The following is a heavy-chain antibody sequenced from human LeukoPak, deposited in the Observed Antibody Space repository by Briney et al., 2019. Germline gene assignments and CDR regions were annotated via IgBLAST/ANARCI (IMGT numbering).Heavy chain of an antibody. CDR2: IYYSGST. Sequence: SETLSLTCTVSGGSISSGDYSWSWIRQPPGKGLEWIGYIYYSGSTYYNPSLKSRVTISLDTSKNQFSLKLRSVIAADSAAYYCARDPVGYDFWCGLVGMDVWGEETTVTIAS. D-gene: IGHD3-3*01. V-gene: IGHV4-30-4*01. CDR3: ARDPVGYDFWCGLVGMDV. J-gene: IGHJ6*04. CDR1: GGSISSGDYS.